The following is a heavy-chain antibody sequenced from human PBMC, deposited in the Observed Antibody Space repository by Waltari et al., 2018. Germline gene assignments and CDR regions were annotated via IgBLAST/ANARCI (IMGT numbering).Heavy chain of an antibody. CDR2: IWYDGSNK. Sequence: QVQLVESGGGVVQPGRSLRLSCAASGFTFSSYGMHWVRQAPGKGLEWVAVIWYDGSNKYYADSVKGRFTISRDNSKNTLYLQMNSLRAEDTAVYYCAKDLEYCSSTSCLLTTVTNLFDYWGQGTLVTVSS. CDR1: GFTFSSYG. V-gene: IGHV3-30*18. CDR3: AKDLEYCSSTSCLLTTVTNLFDY. J-gene: IGHJ4*02. D-gene: IGHD2-2*01.